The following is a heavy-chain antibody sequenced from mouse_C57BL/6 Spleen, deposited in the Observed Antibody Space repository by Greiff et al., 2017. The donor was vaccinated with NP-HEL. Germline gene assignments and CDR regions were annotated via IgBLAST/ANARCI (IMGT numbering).Heavy chain of an antibody. V-gene: IGHV5-17*01. CDR1: GFTFSDYG. CDR2: ISSGSSTI. Sequence: EVKLMESGGGLVKPGGSLKLSCAASGFTFSDYGMHWVRQAPEKGLEWVAYISSGSSTIYYADTVKGRFTISRDNAKNTLFLQMTSLRSEDTAMYYCARMTGTPFDYWGQGTTLTVSS. D-gene: IGHD4-1*01. J-gene: IGHJ2*01. CDR3: ARMTGTPFDY.